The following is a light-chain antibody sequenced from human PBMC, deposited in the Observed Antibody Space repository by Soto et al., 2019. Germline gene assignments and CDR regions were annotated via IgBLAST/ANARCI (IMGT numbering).Light chain of an antibody. CDR3: CSYAGSYTFYV. J-gene: IGLJ1*01. CDR2: DVS. V-gene: IGLV2-11*01. CDR1: SSDVGSYNL. Sequence: QSALTQPASVSGSPGQSITISCTGTSSDVGSYNLVSWYQQHPGKAPKLMIYDVSKRPSGVPDRFSGSKAGNTASLTLSGLQAEDEADYYCCSYAGSYTFYVFGTGTKVTGL.